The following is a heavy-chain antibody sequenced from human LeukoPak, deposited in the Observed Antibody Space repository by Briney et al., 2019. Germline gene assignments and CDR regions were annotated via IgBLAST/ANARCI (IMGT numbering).Heavy chain of an antibody. CDR3: AVTTMGFNY. J-gene: IGHJ4*02. D-gene: IGHD4-11*01. CDR1: GFTFSSYS. CDR2: ISSSSSYI. Sequence: GGSLRLSCAASGFTFSSYSMNWVSQAPGKGLEWVSSISSSSSYIYYADSVKGLFTISRDNAKNSLYLQMNSLRAEDTAVYYCAVTTMGFNYWGQGTLVTVSS. V-gene: IGHV3-21*01.